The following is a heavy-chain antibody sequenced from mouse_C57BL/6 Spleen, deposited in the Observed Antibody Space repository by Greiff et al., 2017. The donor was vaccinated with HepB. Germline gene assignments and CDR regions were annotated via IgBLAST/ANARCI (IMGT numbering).Heavy chain of an antibody. Sequence: EVHLVESGPELVKPGASVKISCKASGYSFTGYYMNWVKQSPEKSLEWIGEINPSTGGTTYNQKFKAKATLTVDKSSSTAYMQLKSLTSEDSAVYYCAKFYDYDEYYFDYWGQGTTLTVSS. CDR3: AKFYDYDEYYFDY. CDR2: INPSTGGT. V-gene: IGHV1-42*01. CDR1: GYSFTGYY. J-gene: IGHJ2*01. D-gene: IGHD2-4*01.